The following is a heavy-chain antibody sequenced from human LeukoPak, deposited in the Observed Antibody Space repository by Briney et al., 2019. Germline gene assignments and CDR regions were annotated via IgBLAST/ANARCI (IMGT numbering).Heavy chain of an antibody. Sequence: ASVKVSCKTSGYRFSDYGISWVRQAPGQGLQWMGWINTYNGNTENAQSLQGRATMTIDTATATAYLELRSLVADDAPVYYCARDLGEGARRDLDFWGQGTLVTVSS. CDR2: INTYNGNT. CDR3: ARDLGEGARRDLDF. V-gene: IGHV1-18*01. CDR1: GYRFSDYG. J-gene: IGHJ4*02. D-gene: IGHD1-26*01.